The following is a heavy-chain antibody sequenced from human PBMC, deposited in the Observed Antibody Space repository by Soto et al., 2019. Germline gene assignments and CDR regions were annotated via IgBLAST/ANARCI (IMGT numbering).Heavy chain of an antibody. J-gene: IGHJ5*02. CDR2: INSDGSDT. V-gene: IGHV3-74*01. Sequence: PGGSLRLSCAASGFTFSTYWMHWVRQAPGKGLVWVSRINSDGSDTNYADSVKGRFTISRDNAKNSLYLQMNSLRAEDTAVYYCARAKYYYDSHTGGWFDPWGQGTLVTVSS. CDR3: ARAKYYYDSHTGGWFDP. CDR1: GFTFSTYW. D-gene: IGHD3-22*01.